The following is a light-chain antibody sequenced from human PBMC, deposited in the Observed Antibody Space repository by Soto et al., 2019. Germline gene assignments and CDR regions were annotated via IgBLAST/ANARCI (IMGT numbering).Light chain of an antibody. CDR3: QQSYSTPPWT. CDR2: GAS. CDR1: QGIGDT. V-gene: IGKV3-15*01. Sequence: EVVMRQSPATRSVSPGEGATLSCRASQGIGDTLAWYQQKPGQAPRLLIYGASTRATGIPARFSGSGSGTDFTLTISSLQPEDFATYYCQQSYSTPPWTFGQGTKVDIK. J-gene: IGKJ1*01.